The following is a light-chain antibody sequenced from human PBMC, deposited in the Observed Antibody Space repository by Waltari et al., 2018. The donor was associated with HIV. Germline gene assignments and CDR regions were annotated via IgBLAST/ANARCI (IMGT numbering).Light chain of an antibody. CDR3: QQRSNWPSLT. V-gene: IGKV3-11*01. CDR1: QSVSSY. J-gene: IGKJ4*01. Sequence: EIVLTQSPATLSFSPGARTTLPCRASQSVSSYLAWYQQKPGQAPRLLIYDASNRATGIPARFSGSGSGTDFTLTISSLEPEDFAVYYCQQRSNWPSLTFGGGTKVEIK. CDR2: DAS.